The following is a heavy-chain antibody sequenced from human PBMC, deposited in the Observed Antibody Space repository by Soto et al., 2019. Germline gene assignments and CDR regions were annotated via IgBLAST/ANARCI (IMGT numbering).Heavy chain of an antibody. CDR3: ENPKDYFLDSGTYNCFDP. CDR2: ISGAGRIT. Sequence: GGSLRLSCAASGFTFSNYAMSWVRQVPGKGLEWVSSISGAGRITYYADSVRGRFTISRDNSRNTLYLEINSLRAENTSDYYSENPKDYFLDSGTYNCFDPWGHETLVTVS. J-gene: IGHJ5*02. V-gene: IGHV3-23*01. D-gene: IGHD1-26*01. CDR1: GFTFSNYA.